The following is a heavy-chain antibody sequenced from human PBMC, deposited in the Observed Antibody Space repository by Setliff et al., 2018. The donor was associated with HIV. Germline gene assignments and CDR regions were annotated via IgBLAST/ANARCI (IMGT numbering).Heavy chain of an antibody. CDR3: TRDLWGDDYYYNNMDV. CDR1: GGSIRTGTYY. V-gene: IGHV4-39*07. Sequence: SETLFLTCTVSGGSIRTGTYYWGWVRQPPGKGLEWIGSIYYDGRTFYKPSLKSRLTISVDTSKNQFSLSLNSVTAADTAVYYCTRDLWGDDYYYNNMDVWGKGTTVTVSS. J-gene: IGHJ6*03. D-gene: IGHD2-21*02. CDR2: IYYDGRT.